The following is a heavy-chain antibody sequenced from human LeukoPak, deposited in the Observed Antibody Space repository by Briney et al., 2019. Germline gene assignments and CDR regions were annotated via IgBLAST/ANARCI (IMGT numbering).Heavy chain of an antibody. CDR2: IYTSGST. D-gene: IGHD2-21*02. V-gene: IGHV4-4*07. J-gene: IGHJ3*02. CDR1: GGSISSYY. CDR3: ARSYCGGDCYSVFAFDI. Sequence: SETLSLTCTVSGGSISSYYWSWIRQPAGKGLEWIGRIYTSGSTNYNPSLKSRVTMSVDTSKNQFSLKLSSVTAADTAVYYCARSYCGGDCYSVFAFDIWGQGTWSPSLQ.